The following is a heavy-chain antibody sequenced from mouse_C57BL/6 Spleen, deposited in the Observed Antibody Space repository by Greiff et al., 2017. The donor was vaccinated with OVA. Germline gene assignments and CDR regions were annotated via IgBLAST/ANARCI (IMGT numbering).Heavy chain of an antibody. CDR2: ISSGSSTI. Sequence: EVKLVESGGGLVKPGGSLKLSCAASGFTFSDYGMHWVRQAPEKGLEWVAYISSGSSTIYYADTVKGRFTISRDNAKNTLFLQRTSLRSEDTAMYYCARPNDYDAYYFDYWGQGTTLTVSS. V-gene: IGHV5-17*01. J-gene: IGHJ2*01. D-gene: IGHD2-4*01. CDR3: ARPNDYDAYYFDY. CDR1: GFTFSDYG.